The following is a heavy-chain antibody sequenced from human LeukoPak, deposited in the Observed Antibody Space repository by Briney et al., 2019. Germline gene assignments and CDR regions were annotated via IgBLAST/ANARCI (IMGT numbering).Heavy chain of an antibody. D-gene: IGHD3-16*01. CDR3: ARAPRWAGDLGGFDS. V-gene: IGHV4-39*01. J-gene: IGHJ4*02. CDR1: GGSISSSSYY. Sequence: SETLSLTCTVSGGSISSSSYYWGWIRQPPGKGLEWIGSIYYSGSTYYNPSLKSRVTISVDTSKNQFSLTLSSVTAADTAVFYCARAPRWAGDLGGFDSWGQGPLVTVSS. CDR2: IYYSGST.